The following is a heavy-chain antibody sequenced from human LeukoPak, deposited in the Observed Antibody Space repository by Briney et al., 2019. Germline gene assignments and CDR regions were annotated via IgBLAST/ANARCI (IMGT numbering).Heavy chain of an antibody. CDR2: IYYSGST. D-gene: IGHD6-19*01. CDR3: ARGLRQWLETSYYYYYGMDV. V-gene: IGHV4-30-4*01. Sequence: PSQTLSLTCTVSGGSISSGDYYWSWIRQPPGKGLEWIGYIYYSGSTYYNPSLKSRVTISVDTSKNQFSLKLSSVTAADTAVYYCARGLRQWLETSYYYYYGMDVWGQGTTVTVSS. CDR1: GGSISSGDYY. J-gene: IGHJ6*02.